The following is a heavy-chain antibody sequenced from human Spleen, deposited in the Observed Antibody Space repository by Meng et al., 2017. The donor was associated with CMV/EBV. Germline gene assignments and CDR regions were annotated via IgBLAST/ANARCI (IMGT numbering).Heavy chain of an antibody. CDR1: GYTFTGYY. CDR3: AKDWCSSTSCYDELKPRYYYYGMDV. D-gene: IGHD2-2*01. Sequence: ASVKVSCKASGYTFTGYYMHWVRQAPGQGLEWMGWINPNSGGTNYAQKFQGRVTMTRDTSISTAYMELSRLRSDDTAVYYCAKDWCSSTSCYDELKPRYYYYGMDVWGQGTTVTVSS. J-gene: IGHJ6*02. CDR2: INPNSGGT. V-gene: IGHV1-2*02.